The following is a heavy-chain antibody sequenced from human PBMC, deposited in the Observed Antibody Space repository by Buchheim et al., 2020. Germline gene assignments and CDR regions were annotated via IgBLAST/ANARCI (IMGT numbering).Heavy chain of an antibody. CDR2: INPNSGGT. Sequence: QVQLVQSGAEVKKPGASVKVSCKASGYTFTGYYMHWVRQAPGQGLEWMGWINPNSGGTNYAQKFQGRVTMTRDTSNSKGYMELSRLRSDDTAVYYCARSSIVLSSSNWFDPWGQGTL. CDR3: ARSSIVLSSSNWFDP. V-gene: IGHV1-2*02. J-gene: IGHJ5*02. CDR1: GYTFTGYY. D-gene: IGHD2-8*01.